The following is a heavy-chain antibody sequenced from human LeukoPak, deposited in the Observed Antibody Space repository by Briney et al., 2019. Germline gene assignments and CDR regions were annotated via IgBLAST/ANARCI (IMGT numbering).Heavy chain of an antibody. CDR3: ARDRGRRSTSGIYGSGSFDY. CDR1: GGSISSGGYY. D-gene: IGHD3-10*01. J-gene: IGHJ4*02. CDR2: IYYSGST. V-gene: IGHV4-31*03. Sequence: PSQTLSLTCTVSGGSISSGGYYWSWIRQHPGKGLEWIGYIYYSGSTYYNPSLKSRVTISVDTSKNQFSLKLSSVTAADAAVYYCARDRGRRSTSGIYGSGSFDYWGQGTLVTVSS.